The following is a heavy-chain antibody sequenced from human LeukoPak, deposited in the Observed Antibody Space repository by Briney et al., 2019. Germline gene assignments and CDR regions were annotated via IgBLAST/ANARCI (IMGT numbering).Heavy chain of an antibody. J-gene: IGHJ4*02. Sequence: SETLSLTCAVYGGSFSGYYWSWIRQPPGKGLEWIGEINHSGSTYYNPSLKSRVTISVDTSKNQFSLKLSSVTAADTAVYYCVSGVVVTATLDYWGQGTLVTVSS. D-gene: IGHD2-21*02. V-gene: IGHV4-34*01. CDR1: GGSFSGYY. CDR3: VSGVVVTATLDY. CDR2: INHSGST.